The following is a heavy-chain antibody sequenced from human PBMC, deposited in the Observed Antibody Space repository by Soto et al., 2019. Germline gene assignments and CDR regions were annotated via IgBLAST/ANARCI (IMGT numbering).Heavy chain of an antibody. CDR3: VRGGDIKITPHLPRSIDS. V-gene: IGHV1-2*02. Sequence: SWKACGYTFPGYFIHWVRQAPGQGXEWMGWISPNNGDRISAQKFQGRVTMTRDTSINTAYMELSRLRSDDMAVYYCVRGGDIKITPHLPRSIDSCGPATLV. J-gene: IGHJ4*02. D-gene: IGHD2-15*01. CDR1: GYTFPGYF. CDR2: ISPNNGDR.